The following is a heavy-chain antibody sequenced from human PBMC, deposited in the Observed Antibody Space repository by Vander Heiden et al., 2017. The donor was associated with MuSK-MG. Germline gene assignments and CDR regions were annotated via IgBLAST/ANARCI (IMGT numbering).Heavy chain of an antibody. CDR3: AKETSNYYSGWVGIDF. V-gene: IGHV3-30*02. Sequence: QVHLEESGGGVVQPGGSLRLSCVASGFTFNPYGMHWVRQPPGKGREWAAFIRFDGTYKNYAESVKGRFTISRDNSKNTLYLEINSLTTEDTAVYFCAKETSNYYSGWVGIDFWGQGALVTVSS. D-gene: IGHD3-22*01. J-gene: IGHJ4*02. CDR2: IRFDGTYK. CDR1: GFTFNPYG.